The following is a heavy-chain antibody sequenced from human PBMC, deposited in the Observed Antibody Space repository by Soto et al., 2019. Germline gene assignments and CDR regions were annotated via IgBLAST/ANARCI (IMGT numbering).Heavy chain of an antibody. Sequence: QVQLVQSGAEVKKPGSSVKVSCKASGGTFSSYAISWVRQAPGQGLEWMGGIIPIFGTANYAQKLQGRVTITADESTSRAYMELSSLRSEDTAVYYCARWRALAATYYFDYWGQGTLVTVSS. J-gene: IGHJ4*02. D-gene: IGHD6-25*01. CDR2: IIPIFGTA. CDR1: GGTFSSYA. CDR3: ARWRALAATYYFDY. V-gene: IGHV1-69*01.